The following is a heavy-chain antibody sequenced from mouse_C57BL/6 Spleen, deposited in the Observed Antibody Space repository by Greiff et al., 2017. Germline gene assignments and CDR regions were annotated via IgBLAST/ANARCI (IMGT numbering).Heavy chain of an antibody. V-gene: IGHV1-61*01. CDR2: IYPSASAT. J-gene: IGHJ1*03. Sequence: QVQLQQPGAELVRPGSSVKLSCKASGYTFTSYWMAWVKQRPGQGLEWIGNIYPSASATHYNQKFKNKATLTVDKSSSTAYMQLSSLTSEDSAVYYCARGYYGSSYRYFDVWGTGTTVTVSS. D-gene: IGHD1-1*01. CDR3: ARGYYGSSYRYFDV. CDR1: GYTFTSYW.